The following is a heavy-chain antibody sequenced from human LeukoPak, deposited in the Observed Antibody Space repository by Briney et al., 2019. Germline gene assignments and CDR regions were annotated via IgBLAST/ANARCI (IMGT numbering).Heavy chain of an antibody. CDR3: ARDRASSGNYPDNWFDP. D-gene: IGHD1-26*01. CDR2: IYYSGST. Sequence: SETLSLTCTVSGGSISSYYWSWIRQPPGKGLEWIGYIYYSGSTNYNPSLKSRVTISVDTSKNQFSLKLSSVTAADTAVYYCARDRASSGNYPDNWFDPWGQGTLVTVSS. J-gene: IGHJ5*02. CDR1: GGSISSYY. V-gene: IGHV4-59*01.